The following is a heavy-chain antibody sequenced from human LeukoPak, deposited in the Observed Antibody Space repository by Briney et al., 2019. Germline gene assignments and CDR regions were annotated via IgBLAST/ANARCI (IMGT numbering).Heavy chain of an antibody. V-gene: IGHV3-23*01. Sequence: PGGSLRLSCAASGFNFSSHAMTWVRQASGKGLEWFSSIRGSGGNTYYADYVKGRFTISRDNFQNTLYLQMNSLRAEDTAVYYCAKDYYDSSIFSAPHLFACWGQGTTVTVSS. CDR1: GFNFSSHA. CDR2: IRGSGGNT. D-gene: IGHD3-22*01. CDR3: AKDYYDSSIFSAPHLFAC. J-gene: IGHJ6*02.